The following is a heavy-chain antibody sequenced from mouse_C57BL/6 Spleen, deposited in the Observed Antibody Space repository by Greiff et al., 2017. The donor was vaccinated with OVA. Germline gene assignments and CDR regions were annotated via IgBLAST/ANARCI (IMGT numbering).Heavy chain of an antibody. CDR1: GYTFTSYW. V-gene: IGHV1-55*01. D-gene: IGHD1-1*01. CDR2: IYPGSGST. J-gene: IGHJ1*03. Sequence: VQLQQPGAELVKPGASVKMSCKASGYTFTSYWITWVKQRPGQGLEWIGDIYPGSGSTNYNEKFKSKATMTVDTSSSTAYMQLSSLTSEDSAVYYCASGNYGSSYGYFDVWGTGTTVTVSS. CDR3: ASGNYGSSYGYFDV.